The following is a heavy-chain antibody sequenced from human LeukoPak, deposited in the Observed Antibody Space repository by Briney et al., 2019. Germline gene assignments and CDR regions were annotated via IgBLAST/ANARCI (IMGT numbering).Heavy chain of an antibody. V-gene: IGHV4-30-2*01. CDR1: GGSISSGGYS. D-gene: IGHD1-7*01. Sequence: SQTLSLTCAVSGGSISSGGYSWSWIRQPPGKGLEWIGYIYHSGSTYYNPSLKSRVTISVDTSKNQFSLRLSSVTAADTAVYYCARSLSNWNYPTWLDPWGQGTLVTVSS. J-gene: IGHJ5*02. CDR3: ARSLSNWNYPTWLDP. CDR2: IYHSGST.